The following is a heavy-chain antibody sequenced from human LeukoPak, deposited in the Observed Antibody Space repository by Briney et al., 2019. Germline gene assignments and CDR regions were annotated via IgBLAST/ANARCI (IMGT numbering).Heavy chain of an antibody. CDR1: GFTFSSYS. V-gene: IGHV3-48*02. D-gene: IGHD3-22*01. CDR2: ISSSSSTI. Sequence: GGSLRLSCAASGFTFSSYSMNWVRQAPGKGLEWVSYISSSSSTIYYADSVKGRFTISRDNAKNSLYLQMNSLGDEDTAVYYCARDLGSSGYHGAFDIWGQGTMVTVSS. J-gene: IGHJ3*02. CDR3: ARDLGSSGYHGAFDI.